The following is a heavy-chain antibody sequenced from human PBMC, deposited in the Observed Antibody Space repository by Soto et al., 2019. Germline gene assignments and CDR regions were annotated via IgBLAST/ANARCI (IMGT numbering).Heavy chain of an antibody. CDR1: GGSISGYY. CDR3: ARDSVGSGYG. V-gene: IGHV4-59*01. J-gene: IGHJ4*02. CDR2: SYYSGYT. D-gene: IGHD5-12*01. Sequence: QVQLQESGPGLVKPSETLSLTCAVSGGSISGYYWSWIRQPPGRRLEWIGYSYYSGYTNYNPSLTSRVTLSGDRYKNQFSLELRSVTAADTAVYYCARDSVGSGYGWGQGTLVTVSS.